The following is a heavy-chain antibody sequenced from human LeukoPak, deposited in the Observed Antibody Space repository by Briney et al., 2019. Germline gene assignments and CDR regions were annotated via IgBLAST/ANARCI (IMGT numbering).Heavy chain of an antibody. CDR2: ISGSGGGT. CDR3: ARVEWMGRMDY. CDR1: GVTFSSYV. D-gene: IGHD3-3*01. J-gene: IGHJ4*02. Sequence: PGGSLRLSCEASGVTFSSYVMSWVRQAPGKGPEWVSGISGSGGGTYVKGRFAISRDNSKNTLYLQMNSLRAEDTAVYYCARVEWMGRMDYWGQGTLITVSS. V-gene: IGHV3-23*01.